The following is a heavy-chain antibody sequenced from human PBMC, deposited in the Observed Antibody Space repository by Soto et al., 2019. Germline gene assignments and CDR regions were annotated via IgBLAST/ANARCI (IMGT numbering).Heavy chain of an antibody. CDR2: IIPIFGTA. V-gene: IGHV1-69*01. CDR3: ARETVRYCSSTSCYTGGNWFDP. CDR1: GGTFSSYA. J-gene: IGHJ5*02. Sequence: QVQLVQSGAEVKKPGSSVKVSCKASGGTFSSYAISWVRQAPGQGLEWMGGIIPIFGTANYAQKFQGRVTITGDESTSTAYMELSSLRSEDTAVYYCARETVRYCSSTSCYTGGNWFDPWGQGTLVTVSS. D-gene: IGHD2-2*02.